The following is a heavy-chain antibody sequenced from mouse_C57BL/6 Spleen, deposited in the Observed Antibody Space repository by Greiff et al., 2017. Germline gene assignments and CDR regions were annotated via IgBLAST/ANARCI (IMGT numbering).Heavy chain of an antibody. J-gene: IGHJ1*03. D-gene: IGHD1-1*01. V-gene: IGHV1-77*01. CDR3: ARVTTVVARYFDV. CDR2: IGPGSGST. CDR1: GYTFTDYY. Sequence: VQLQQSGAELVKPGASVKISCKASGYTFTDYYINWVKPRPGQGLEWIGKIGPGSGSTYYTEKFKGKATLTADKSSSTAYMQLSSLTSEDSAVXVCARVTTVVARYFDVWGTGTTVTVSA.